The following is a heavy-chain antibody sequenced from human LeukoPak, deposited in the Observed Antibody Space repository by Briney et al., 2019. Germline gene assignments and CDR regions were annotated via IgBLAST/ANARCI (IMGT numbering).Heavy chain of an antibody. CDR3: ARIITGTTYFAFDI. D-gene: IGHD1-1*01. V-gene: IGHV4-38-2*01. CDR1: GYSISSGYY. J-gene: IGHJ3*02. CDR2: IYHSGST. Sequence: PSETLSLTCAVSGYSISSGYYWGWIRQPPGKGLEWIGSIYHSGSTYYNPSLKSRVTIPVDTPKNQFSLKLSSVTAADTAVYYCARIITGTTYFAFDIWGQGTMVTVSS.